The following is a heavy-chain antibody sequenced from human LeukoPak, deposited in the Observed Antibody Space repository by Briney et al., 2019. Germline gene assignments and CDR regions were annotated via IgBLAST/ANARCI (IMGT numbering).Heavy chain of an antibody. CDR1: GLSFSGYY. CDR3: ARGGSSSVDYFDY. Sequence: SETLSLTCAVYGLSFSGYYWIWIRQAPGKGLEWIGEINHSGSTNYNPSLKSRLTISVDTSKTQFSMKLSSVTAADTAVYYCARGGSSSVDYFDYWGQGTLVTVSS. CDR2: INHSGST. V-gene: IGHV4-34*01. J-gene: IGHJ4*02. D-gene: IGHD6-13*01.